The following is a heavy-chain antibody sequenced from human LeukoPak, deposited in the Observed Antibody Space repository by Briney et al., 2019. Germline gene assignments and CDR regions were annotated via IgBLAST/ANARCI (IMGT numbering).Heavy chain of an antibody. D-gene: IGHD5-24*01. CDR1: GFTFSSYS. Sequence: GGSLRLSCAASGFTFSSYSMNWVRQAPGKGLEWVSSISSSSSCIYYADSVKGRFTISRDNAKNSLYLQMNSLRAEDTAVYYCARWTRGRDGYNFDYWGQGTLVTVSS. CDR3: ARWTRGRDGYNFDY. J-gene: IGHJ4*02. V-gene: IGHV3-21*04. CDR2: ISSSSSCI.